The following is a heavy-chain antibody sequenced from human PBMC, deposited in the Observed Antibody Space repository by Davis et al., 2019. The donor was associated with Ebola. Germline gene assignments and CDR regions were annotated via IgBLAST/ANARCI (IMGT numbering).Heavy chain of an antibody. Sequence: ASVKVSCKASGYKLTSYAMNWVRQAPGQGLEWMGWMNPNSGNTGYAQKFQGRVTMTRSTSISTAYMELSSLTSEDTAIYYCARGPAFGIPYPHFWGYWGQGTLVAVSS. J-gene: IGHJ4*02. CDR1: GYKLTSYA. D-gene: IGHD3-3*02. CDR3: ARGPAFGIPYPHFWGY. CDR2: MNPNSGNT. V-gene: IGHV1-8*02.